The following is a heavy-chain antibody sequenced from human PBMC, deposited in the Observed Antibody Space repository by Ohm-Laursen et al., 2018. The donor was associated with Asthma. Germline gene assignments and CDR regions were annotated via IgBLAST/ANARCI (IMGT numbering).Heavy chain of an antibody. D-gene: IGHD2-15*01. CDR1: GGTFNDYV. CDR3: ARKAGSCIVSTCYSLDF. V-gene: IGHV1-69*13. CDR2: LNSVFGTS. J-gene: IGHJ4*02. Sequence: SVKVSCKSLGGTFNDYVIGWVRQAPGQGLEWMGGLNSVFGTSTYAQKFHDRFTITADEYTSTVNMTLSSLTSEDTAVYYCARKAGSCIVSTCYSLDFWGQGTLVTVSS.